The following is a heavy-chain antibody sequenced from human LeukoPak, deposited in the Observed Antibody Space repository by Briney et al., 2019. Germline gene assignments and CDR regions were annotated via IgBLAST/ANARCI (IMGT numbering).Heavy chain of an antibody. CDR3: TKDLRADDSPLGFDP. Sequence: SETLSLTCTVSGAFVLSGGHYWSWIRKHPGQGLEWIGYIHSSGTTKYKLSLKSRAFISLDASKNQFSLRLTSVTAADTAVYYCTKDLRADDSPLGFDPWGQGTLVTVSS. CDR2: IHSSGTT. V-gene: IGHV4-31*03. J-gene: IGHJ5*02. CDR1: GAFVLSGGHY. D-gene: IGHD3-16*01.